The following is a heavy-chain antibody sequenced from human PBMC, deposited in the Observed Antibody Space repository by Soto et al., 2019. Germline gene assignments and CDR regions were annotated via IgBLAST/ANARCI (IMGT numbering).Heavy chain of an antibody. J-gene: IGHJ4*02. V-gene: IGHV4-31*03. CDR1: GGSISSGGYY. CDR3: AREPSYWGSNDY. Sequence: SETLSLTCTVSGGSISSGGYYWSWIRQHPGKGLEWIGYIYYSGSTYYNPSLKSRVTISVDTSKNQFSLKLSSVTAADTAVYYCAREPSYWGSNDYWGQGTLVTVSS. D-gene: IGHD7-27*01. CDR2: IYYSGST.